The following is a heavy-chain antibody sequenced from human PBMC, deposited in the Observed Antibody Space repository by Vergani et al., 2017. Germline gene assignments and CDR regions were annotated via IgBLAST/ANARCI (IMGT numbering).Heavy chain of an antibody. CDR3: AGARRGPERAAAGMSNNWFDP. V-gene: IGHV1-2*02. Sequence: QVQLVQSGAEVKKPGASVKVSCKASGYTFTGYYMHWVRQAPGQGLEWMGWINPNSGGTNYAQKFQGRVTMTRDTSISTAYMELSRLRSDDTAVYYCAGARRGPERAAAGMSNNWFDPWGQGTLVTVSS. J-gene: IGHJ5*02. CDR2: INPNSGGT. CDR1: GYTFTGYY. D-gene: IGHD6-13*01.